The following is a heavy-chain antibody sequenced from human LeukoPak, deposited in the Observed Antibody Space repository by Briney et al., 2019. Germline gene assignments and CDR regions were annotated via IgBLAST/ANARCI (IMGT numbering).Heavy chain of an antibody. CDR1: GGSISSYY. CDR3: ARTPRGSYFGY. J-gene: IGHJ4*02. D-gene: IGHD2-15*01. V-gene: IGHV4-59*12. Sequence: SETLSLTCTVSGGSISSYYWSWIRQPPGKGLEWIGYIYHSGSTYYNPSLKSRVTISVDRSKNQFSLKLSSVTAADTAVYYCARTPRGSYFGYWGQGTLVTVSS. CDR2: IYHSGST.